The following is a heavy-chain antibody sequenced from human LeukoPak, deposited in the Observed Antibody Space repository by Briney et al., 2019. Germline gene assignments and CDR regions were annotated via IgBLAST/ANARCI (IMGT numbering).Heavy chain of an antibody. J-gene: IGHJ3*02. CDR3: ASLNHYDILTGYYFAFDI. Sequence: ASVKVSCKASGGTFSSYTISWVRQAPGQGLEWMGRIIPILGTANYAQKFQGRVTITTDESTSTAYMELSSLRSEDTAVYYCASLNHYDILTGYYFAFDIWGQGTMVTVSS. CDR1: GGTFSSYT. D-gene: IGHD3-9*01. CDR2: IIPILGTA. V-gene: IGHV1-69*16.